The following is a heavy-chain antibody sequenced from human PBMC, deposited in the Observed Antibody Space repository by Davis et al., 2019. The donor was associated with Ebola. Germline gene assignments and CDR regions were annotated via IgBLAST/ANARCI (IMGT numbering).Heavy chain of an antibody. J-gene: IGHJ6*04. D-gene: IGHD3-16*02. V-gene: IGHV4-59*01. CDR1: GDSISSYY. CDR3: ARVRYYPFYYGMDV. Sequence: MPSETLSLTCTVSGDSISSYYWSWIRQPPGKRLEWIGYIYYSGSTNYNPSLKSRVTISVDTSKNQLSLKLTSVTAADTAVYYCARVRYYPFYYGMDVWGKGTTVTVSS. CDR2: IYYSGST.